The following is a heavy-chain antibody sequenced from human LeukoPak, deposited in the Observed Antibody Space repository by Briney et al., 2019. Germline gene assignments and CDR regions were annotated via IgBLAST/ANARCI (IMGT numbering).Heavy chain of an antibody. CDR2: IYTSGST. J-gene: IGHJ4*02. CDR1: GGSISSGSYY. V-gene: IGHV4-61*02. CDR3: ARSPFNCGGDCYSVDY. Sequence: SEILSLTCTVSGGSISSGSYYWSWIRQPAGKGLEWIGRIYTSGSTNYNPSLKSRVTIPVDTSKNQFSLKLSSVTAADTAVYYCARSPFNCGGDCYSVDYWGQGTLVTVSS. D-gene: IGHD2-21*01.